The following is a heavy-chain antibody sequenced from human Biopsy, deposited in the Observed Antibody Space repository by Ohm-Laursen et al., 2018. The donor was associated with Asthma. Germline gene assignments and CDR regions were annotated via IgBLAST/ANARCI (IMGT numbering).Heavy chain of an antibody. CDR1: GGSITSSSYY. V-gene: IGHV4-39*07. CDR2: MYHSGSP. D-gene: IGHD2-15*01. Sequence: TLSLTCTVSGGSITSSSYYWGWIRQPPGKGMEWIGSMYHSGSPYYHPSLKSRVTISVDTSKKQISLRLSSVIAADTAVYYCAGFCSGGNCPDHWGQGTLVTVSS. CDR3: AGFCSGGNCPDH. J-gene: IGHJ4*02.